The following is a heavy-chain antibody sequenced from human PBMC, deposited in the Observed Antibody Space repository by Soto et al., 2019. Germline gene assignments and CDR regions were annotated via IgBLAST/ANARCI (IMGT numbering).Heavy chain of an antibody. CDR3: ARGPYYDLIWNYYYMDV. V-gene: IGHV4-59*08. CDR1: GGSISGHY. CDR2: IYYSGST. D-gene: IGHD3-16*01. J-gene: IGHJ6*03. Sequence: QVQLQESGPGLVKPSETLALSCNVSGGSISGHYWSWVRQTPGKGLEWIGYIYYSGSTNYNPSLTSRVTSSVDTSKNHFSLRLTSVTAADTAVYYCARGPYYDLIWNYYYMDVWGKGTTVTVSS.